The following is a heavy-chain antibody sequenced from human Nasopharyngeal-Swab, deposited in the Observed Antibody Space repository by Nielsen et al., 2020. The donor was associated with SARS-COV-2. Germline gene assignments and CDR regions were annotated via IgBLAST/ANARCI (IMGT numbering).Heavy chain of an antibody. CDR2: IYYSGST. V-gene: IGHV4-31*03. CDR1: GGSISSGGYY. D-gene: IGHD6-19*01. J-gene: IGHJ3*02. CDR3: ARSLGWRHYAFDI. Sequence: SDTLSLTCTVSGGSISSGGYYWSWIRQHPGEGLEWIGYIYYSGSTYYNPSLKSRVTISVDTSKNQFSLKLSSVTAADTDVYYCARSLGWRHYAFDIWGQGTMVTVSS.